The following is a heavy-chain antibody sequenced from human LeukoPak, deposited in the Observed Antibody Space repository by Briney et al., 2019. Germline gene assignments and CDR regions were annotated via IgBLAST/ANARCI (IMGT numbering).Heavy chain of an antibody. Sequence: PSGTLSLTCAVSGGSVTSTNWWSWVRQPPGKGLEWIGEIYHSGSTNYNPSLKSRVTISVDTSKNQFSLKLSSVTAADTAVYYCARVADSINWYFDLWGRGTLVTVSS. CDR2: IYHSGST. D-gene: IGHD2-21*02. V-gene: IGHV4-4*02. CDR1: GGSVTSTNW. J-gene: IGHJ2*01. CDR3: ARVADSINWYFDL.